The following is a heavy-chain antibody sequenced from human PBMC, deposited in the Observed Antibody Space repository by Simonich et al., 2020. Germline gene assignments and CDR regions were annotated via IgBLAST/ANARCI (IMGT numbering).Heavy chain of an antibody. V-gene: IGHV4-34*01. CDR1: GGSFSGYD. J-gene: IGHJ4*02. CDR3: ARRRKVRGVQYYFDY. CDR2: INHSGST. D-gene: IGHD3-10*01. Sequence: QLQLQQWGAGLLKPSETLSLTCAVYGGSFSGYDWSWIRQPPGKGLEWVGEINHSGSTNYNPSLKSRVTISVDTSKNQFSLKLSSVTAADTAVYYCARRRKVRGVQYYFDYWGQGTLVTVSS.